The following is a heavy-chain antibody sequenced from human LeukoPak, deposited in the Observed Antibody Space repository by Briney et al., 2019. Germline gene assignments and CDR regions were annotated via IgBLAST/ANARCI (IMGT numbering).Heavy chain of an antibody. CDR1: GFTLSDYY. CDR3: ARVYGYNYYFDY. V-gene: IGHV3-11*01. D-gene: IGHD5-24*01. Sequence: GGSLRLSCAASGFTLSDYYMSWIRQAPGKGLEWVSCISSGGNSIYYADSVKGRFTISRDNTKNSLYLEMNSLRAEDTAVYYCARVYGYNYYFDYWGQGTLVTVSS. J-gene: IGHJ4*02. CDR2: ISSGGNSI.